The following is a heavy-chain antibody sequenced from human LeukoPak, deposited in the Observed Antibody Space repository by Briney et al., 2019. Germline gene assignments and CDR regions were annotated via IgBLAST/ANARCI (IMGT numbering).Heavy chain of an antibody. V-gene: IGHV1-8*03. J-gene: IGHJ5*02. CDR3: ARGRRSSWYSRRSYWFDP. Sequence: ASVKVSCKASGYTFTSYAMNWVRQAPGQGLEWMGWMNPNSGNTGYAQKFQGRVTITRNTSISTAYMELSSLRSEDTAVYYCARGRRSSWYSRRSYWFDPWGQGTLVTVSS. CDR2: MNPNSGNT. CDR1: GYTFTSYA. D-gene: IGHD6-13*01.